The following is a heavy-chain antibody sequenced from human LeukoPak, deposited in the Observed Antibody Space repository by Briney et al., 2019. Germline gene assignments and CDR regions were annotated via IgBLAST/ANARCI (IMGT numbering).Heavy chain of an antibody. CDR3: ARGTRRRYYYGSGSYSDAFDI. CDR2: INHSGST. Sequence: PSETLSLTCAVSDDSFSSHYWTWIRQPPGKGLEWIGEINHSGSTNYNPSLKSRVTISVDTSKNQFSLKLSSVTAADTAVYYCARGTRRRYYYGSGSYSDAFDIWGQGTMVTVSS. J-gene: IGHJ3*02. V-gene: IGHV4-34*01. CDR1: DDSFSSHY. D-gene: IGHD3-10*01.